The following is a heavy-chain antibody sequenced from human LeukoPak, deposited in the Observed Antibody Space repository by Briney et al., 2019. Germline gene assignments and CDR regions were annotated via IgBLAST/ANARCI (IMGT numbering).Heavy chain of an antibody. D-gene: IGHD1-26*01. Sequence: GGSLRLSCAASGFTFSSYGIHWVRQAPGKGLEWVSAISGSGGSTYYADFVKGRFTISRDNSKNTLYLQMNSLRAEDTAVYYCAKDSGSYSTLHDYWGQGTLVTVSS. J-gene: IGHJ4*02. CDR1: GFTFSSYG. V-gene: IGHV3-23*01. CDR2: ISGSGGST. CDR3: AKDSGSYSTLHDY.